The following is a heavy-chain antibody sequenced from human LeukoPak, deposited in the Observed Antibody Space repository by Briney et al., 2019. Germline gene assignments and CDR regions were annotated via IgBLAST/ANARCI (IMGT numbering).Heavy chain of an antibody. J-gene: IGHJ4*02. CDR2: ISGSGGST. CDR1: GFTFSSYA. Sequence: PGGSLRLSCAASGFTFSSYAMSWVRQAPGKGLEWVSAISGSGGSTYYADSVKGRFTISRDNSKNTLYLQMNSLRAEDTAVYYCAKDRGNNRLVGYFDYWGQGTLVTVSS. D-gene: IGHD1-26*01. CDR3: AKDRGNNRLVGYFDY. V-gene: IGHV3-23*01.